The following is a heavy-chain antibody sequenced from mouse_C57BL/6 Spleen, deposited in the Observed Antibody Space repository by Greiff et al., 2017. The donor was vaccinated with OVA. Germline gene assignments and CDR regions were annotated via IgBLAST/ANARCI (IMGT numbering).Heavy chain of an antibody. D-gene: IGHD1-1*01. J-gene: IGHJ4*01. CDR1: GFTFSSYG. V-gene: IGHV5-6*02. CDR2: ISSGGSYT. CDR3: ARLGGSSPWDY. Sequence: EVKLVESGGDLVKPGGSLKLSCAASGFTFSSYGMSWVRQTPDKRLEWVATISSGGSYTYYPDSVKGRFTISRDNAKNTLYLQMSSLKSEDTAMYYCARLGGSSPWDYWGQGTSVTVSS.